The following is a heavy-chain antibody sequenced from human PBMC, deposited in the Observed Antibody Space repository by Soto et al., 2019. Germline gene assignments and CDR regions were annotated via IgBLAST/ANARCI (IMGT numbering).Heavy chain of an antibody. Sequence: GASVKVSCKASGYTFTGYYMHWVRQAPGQGLEWMGWINPNSGGTNYAQKFQGRVTMTRDTSISTAYMELGRLRSDDTAVYYCARDGLYDFWSGNRLQFDYWGQGTLVTVSS. V-gene: IGHV1-2*02. D-gene: IGHD3-3*01. CDR3: ARDGLYDFWSGNRLQFDY. CDR2: INPNSGGT. CDR1: GYTFTGYY. J-gene: IGHJ4*02.